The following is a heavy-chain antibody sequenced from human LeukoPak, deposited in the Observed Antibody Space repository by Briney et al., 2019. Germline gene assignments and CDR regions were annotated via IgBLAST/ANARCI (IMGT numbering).Heavy chain of an antibody. CDR2: IKSKTDGGTT. J-gene: IGHJ6*02. CDR1: GGSFSGYY. V-gene: IGHV3-15*01. D-gene: IGHD5-18*01. CDR3: TTAAMVSDYYYGIDV. Sequence: ETLSLTCAVYGGSFSGYYWSWVRQAPGKGLEWVGRIKSKTDGGTTDYAAPVKGRFTISRDDSKNTLYLQMNSLKTEDTAVYYCTTAAMVSDYYYGIDVWGQGTTVTVSS.